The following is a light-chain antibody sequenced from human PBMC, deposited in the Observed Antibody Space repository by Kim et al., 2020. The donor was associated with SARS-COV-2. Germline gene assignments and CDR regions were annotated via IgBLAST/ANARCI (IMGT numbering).Light chain of an antibody. CDR2: KAS. J-gene: IGKJ2*01. Sequence: DIQMTQYPSTLSASVGDRVTITCWASQNISPWVAWYQQKPGKGPKLLIYKASTLETGVPSRFSGSGSWTEFTLTITSLQPDDVATYYCQHYNNNSPLTFGQGTKLEIK. CDR3: QHYNNNSPLT. V-gene: IGKV1-5*03. CDR1: QNISPW.